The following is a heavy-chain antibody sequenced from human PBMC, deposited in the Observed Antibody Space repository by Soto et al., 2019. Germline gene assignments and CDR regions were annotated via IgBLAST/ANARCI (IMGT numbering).Heavy chain of an antibody. Sequence: QVQLVESGGGVVQPGRSLRLSCVASGFTFSNNGIHWVRQAPGKGLGWVAVISSDGSKKYYADSVKGRFTISRDNSKNTLYLQMNSLIAEDTAVYYCAMDLYGGSSRFDYWGQGTLVTVSS. CDR1: GFTFSNNG. D-gene: IGHD2-15*01. J-gene: IGHJ4*02. V-gene: IGHV3-30*03. CDR2: ISSDGSKK. CDR3: AMDLYGGSSRFDY.